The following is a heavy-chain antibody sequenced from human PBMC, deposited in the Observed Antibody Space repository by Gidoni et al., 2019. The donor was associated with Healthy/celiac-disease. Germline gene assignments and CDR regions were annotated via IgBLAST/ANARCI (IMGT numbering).Heavy chain of an antibody. CDR3: ARDYGDLNWYFDL. J-gene: IGHJ2*01. CDR1: DGSITIGGYY. V-gene: IGHV4-31*03. Sequence: QVQLQESGPGLVQPSQTQSLPCTVFDGSITIGGYYWSWIRQHPGKGLEWIGYIYYSGSTYYNPSLKSRVTISVDTSKNQFSLKLSSVTAADTAVYYCARDYGDLNWYFDLWGRGTLVTVSS. D-gene: IGHD4-17*01. CDR2: IYYSGST.